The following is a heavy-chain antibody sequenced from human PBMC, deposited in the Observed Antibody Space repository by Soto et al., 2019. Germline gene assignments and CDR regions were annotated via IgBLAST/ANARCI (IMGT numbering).Heavy chain of an antibody. V-gene: IGHV4-30-4*01. D-gene: IGHD2-15*01. CDR3: ARGRGCSGGSCYGWFDR. Sequence: SETLSLTCTVSAGSISSGDYYWSWIRQPPGKGLEGFGYIYYSGSTYYTPSLKCRVTISVDTSKTQFSLKLSSVSPADTAVDHSARGRGCSGGSCYGWFDRWGQGTLVTVSS. CDR1: AGSISSGDYY. J-gene: IGHJ5*02. CDR2: IYYSGST.